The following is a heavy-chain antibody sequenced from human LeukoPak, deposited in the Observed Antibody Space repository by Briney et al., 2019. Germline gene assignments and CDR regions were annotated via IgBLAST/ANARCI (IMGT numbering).Heavy chain of an antibody. CDR3: ARASLYCSSTSCYFSLFDP. J-gene: IGHJ5*02. CDR2: IIAIFGKA. V-gene: IGHV1-69*05. Sequence: SVKVSCKASVGTFSSYAISWVRQAPRQRLEWMGGIIAIFGKANYAQKFQGRVTITTDDSTSTAYMELSSLRSEDTAVYYCARASLYCSSTSCYFSLFDPWGQGTLVTVSS. D-gene: IGHD2-2*01. CDR1: VGTFSSYA.